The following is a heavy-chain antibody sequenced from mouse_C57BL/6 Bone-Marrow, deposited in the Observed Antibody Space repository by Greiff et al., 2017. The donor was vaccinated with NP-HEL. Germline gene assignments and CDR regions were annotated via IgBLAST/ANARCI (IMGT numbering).Heavy chain of an antibody. J-gene: IGHJ2*01. Sequence: EVQRVESGGGLVQPKGSLKLSCAASGFSFNTYAMNWVRQAPGKGLEWVARIRSKSNNYATYYADSVKDRFTISRDDSESMLYLQMNNLKTEDTAMYYCVSPYYSNYVFDYWGQGTTLTVSS. D-gene: IGHD2-5*01. V-gene: IGHV10-1*01. CDR2: IRSKSNNYAT. CDR1: GFSFNTYA. CDR3: VSPYYSNYVFDY.